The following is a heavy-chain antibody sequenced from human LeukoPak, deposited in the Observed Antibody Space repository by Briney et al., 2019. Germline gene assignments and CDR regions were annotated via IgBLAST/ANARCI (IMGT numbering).Heavy chain of an antibody. CDR1: GFSSNTYA. CDR3: ARDLGAARPNFFDY. Sequence: GGSLRLSCAASGFSSNTYAMHWFRQAPGKGLDWVAVISYDGSTKYYADSVKGRFTISRDNSQNTLYLQMNSLRAEDTAVYYCARDLGAARPNFFDYWGQGTLVTVSS. CDR2: ISYDGSTK. J-gene: IGHJ4*02. D-gene: IGHD6-6*01. V-gene: IGHV3-30-3*01.